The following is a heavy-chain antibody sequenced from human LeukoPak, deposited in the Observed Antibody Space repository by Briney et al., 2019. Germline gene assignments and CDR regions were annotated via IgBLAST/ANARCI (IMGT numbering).Heavy chain of an antibody. CDR3: AKVPRVPSTYYYDNTVSY. D-gene: IGHD3-22*01. Sequence: PGGSLRLSCAASGFTFSSYAMHWVRQAPGKGLEWVAVISYDGSNKYYADSVKGRFTISRDNSKNTLYLQMNGLRAEDTAVYYCAKVPRVPSTYYYDNTVSYWAQGTLVTVSS. V-gene: IGHV3-30-3*01. J-gene: IGHJ4*02. CDR1: GFTFSSYA. CDR2: ISYDGSNK.